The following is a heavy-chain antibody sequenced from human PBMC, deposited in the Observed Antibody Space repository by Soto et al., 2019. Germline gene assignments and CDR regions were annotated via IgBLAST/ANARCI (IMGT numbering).Heavy chain of an antibody. J-gene: IGHJ4*02. V-gene: IGHV3-33*01. Sequence: QVQLVESGGGVAQPEKSLRLSCTASGFTFSSYGMHWVRQVPGKGLEWVALIWYDGSKKYYADSVKGRFTISRDNFKNTLFLPMDSMRAAYTAVYHCARDGYCSGGSCYRVLSFDYWGQVTLVTVSS. D-gene: IGHD2-15*01. CDR3: ARDGYCSGGSCYRVLSFDY. CDR2: IWYDGSKK. CDR1: GFTFSSYG.